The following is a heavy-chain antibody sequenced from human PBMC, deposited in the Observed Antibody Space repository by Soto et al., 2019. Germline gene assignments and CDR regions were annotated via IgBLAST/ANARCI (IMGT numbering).Heavy chain of an antibody. V-gene: IGHV1-69*01. CDR1: GGTISSYA. CDR3: AREIAYSSGWYPNFDY. Sequence: QVQLVQSGAEVKKPGSSVKVSCKASGGTISSYAISWVRQAPGQGLEWMGGIIPIFGTANYAQKFQGRVTITADESTSTAYMELSSLRSEDTAVYYCAREIAYSSGWYPNFDYWGQGTLVTVSS. CDR2: IIPIFGTA. D-gene: IGHD6-19*01. J-gene: IGHJ4*02.